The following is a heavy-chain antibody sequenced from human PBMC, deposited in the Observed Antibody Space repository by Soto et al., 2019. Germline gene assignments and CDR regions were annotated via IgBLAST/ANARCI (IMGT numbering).Heavy chain of an antibody. D-gene: IGHD3-10*01. CDR1: GYTFSSHA. J-gene: IGHJ6*02. CDR2: INGGNGIT. V-gene: IGHV1-3*01. CDR3: ARATYHSGGLPSNAMAV. Sequence: QVHLVQSGAEVKKPGASVKVSCKAFGYTFSSHAIHWVRQAPGQRPEWMGWINGGNGITRYAQNFQDRVTLTRDTFARTTDMDLTSLKSEDTAVYYCARATYHSGGLPSNAMAVWGQGTTVTVSS.